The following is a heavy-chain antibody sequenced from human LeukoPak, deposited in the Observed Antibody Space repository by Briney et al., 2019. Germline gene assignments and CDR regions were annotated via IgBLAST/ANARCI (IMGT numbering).Heavy chain of an antibody. D-gene: IGHD5-24*01. CDR3: AKRSRCPLRTAQTPAYYYYYMDV. V-gene: IGHV3-23*01. Sequence: PGGSLRLSCAASGFTFSSSAMTWVRQAPGKGLDWVSSISGSGGSTYYADSVKDRFTISRDNCKNTLSLQMSSLTAEDTAVYYCAKRSRCPLRTAQTPAYYYYYMDVWGKGTTVTVSS. CDR1: GFTFSSSA. J-gene: IGHJ6*03. CDR2: ISGSGGST.